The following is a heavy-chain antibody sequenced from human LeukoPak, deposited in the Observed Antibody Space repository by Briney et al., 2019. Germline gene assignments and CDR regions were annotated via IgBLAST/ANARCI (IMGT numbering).Heavy chain of an antibody. CDR2: ISSSSSYI. J-gene: IGHJ4*02. Sequence: GGSLRLSCAASGFTFSSYSMNWVRQAPGKGLEWVSSISSSSSYIYYADSVKGRFTISRDNAKNSLYLQMNSLRAEDTAVYYCARVGYDILTGYQQSFDYWGQGTLVTVSS. CDR3: ARVGYDILTGYQQSFDY. V-gene: IGHV3-21*01. D-gene: IGHD3-9*01. CDR1: GFTFSSYS.